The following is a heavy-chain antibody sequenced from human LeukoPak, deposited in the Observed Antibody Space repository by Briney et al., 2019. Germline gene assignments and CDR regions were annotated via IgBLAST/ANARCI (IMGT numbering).Heavy chain of an antibody. Sequence: GGSLRLSCAASGFTFDDYGMSWVRQAPGKGLEWVSGINWNGGSTGYADSVKGRFTISRDNAKYSLYLQMNSLRAEDTAIYYCARASPQQAFLFDYWGQGTLVTVSS. D-gene: IGHD1/OR15-1a*01. CDR3: ARASPQQAFLFDY. CDR2: INWNGGST. V-gene: IGHV3-20*04. CDR1: GFTFDDYG. J-gene: IGHJ4*02.